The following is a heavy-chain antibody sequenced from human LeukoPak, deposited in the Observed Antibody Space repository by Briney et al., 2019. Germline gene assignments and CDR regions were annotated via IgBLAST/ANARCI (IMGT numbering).Heavy chain of an antibody. CDR3: ARVGYCSSTSCYSSLDY. J-gene: IGHJ4*02. CDR1: GYTFTGYY. D-gene: IGHD2-2*01. Sequence: ASVKVSCKASGYTFTGYYMHWVRPAPGQGLEWMGWINPNSGGTNYAQKFQGRVTMTRDTSISTAYMELSRLRSDDTAVYYCARVGYCSSTSCYSSLDYWGQGTLVTVSS. CDR2: INPNSGGT. V-gene: IGHV1-2*02.